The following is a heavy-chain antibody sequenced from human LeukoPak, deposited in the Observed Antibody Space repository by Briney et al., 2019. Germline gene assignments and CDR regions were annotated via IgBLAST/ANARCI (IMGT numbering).Heavy chain of an antibody. Sequence: QSGGSLRLTCAASGFTFSSYEMNWVRQAPGKGLEWVSYISSSGSTIYYADSVKGRFTISRDNAKNSLYLQMDSLRAEDTAVYYCARDFSYFRIHFDYWGQGTLVTVSS. D-gene: IGHD3-9*01. J-gene: IGHJ4*02. V-gene: IGHV3-48*03. CDR1: GFTFSSYE. CDR3: ARDFSYFRIHFDY. CDR2: ISSSGSTI.